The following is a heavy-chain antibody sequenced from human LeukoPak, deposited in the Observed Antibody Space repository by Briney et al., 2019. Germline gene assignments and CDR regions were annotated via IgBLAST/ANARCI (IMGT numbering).Heavy chain of an antibody. CDR1: GFTISRSS. D-gene: IGHD3-10*01. CDR2: ISRSGGNT. Sequence: GGSLRLSCAASGFTISRSSMHWVRQAPGKGLEFVSAISRSGGNTYYANSVKGRFTISRDTSKNTLYLQVGSLRVEDMAVYYCARDEPYGSGSPPIYWGQGTLVTVSS. CDR3: ARDEPYGSGSPPIY. J-gene: IGHJ4*02. V-gene: IGHV3-64*01.